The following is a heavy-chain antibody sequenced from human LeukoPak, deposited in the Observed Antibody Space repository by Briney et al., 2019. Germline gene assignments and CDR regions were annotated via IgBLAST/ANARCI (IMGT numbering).Heavy chain of an antibody. J-gene: IGHJ4*02. CDR1: GGTFSSYA. D-gene: IGHD6-13*01. V-gene: IGHV1-69*04. CDR2: VIPILGIA. Sequence: SVKVSCKASGGTFSSYAISWVRQAPGQGLEWMGRVIPILGIANYAQKFQGRVTITADKSTSTAYMELSSLRSEDTAVYYCARHGYSSSFDYWGQGTLVTVSS. CDR3: ARHGYSSSFDY.